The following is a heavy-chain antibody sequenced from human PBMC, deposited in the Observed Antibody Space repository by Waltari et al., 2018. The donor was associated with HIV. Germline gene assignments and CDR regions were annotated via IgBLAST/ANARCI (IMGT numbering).Heavy chain of an antibody. CDR3: AKGASGWSPGY. D-gene: IGHD6-19*01. V-gene: IGHV3-30*18. J-gene: IGHJ4*02. CDR1: RFTFSSYA. Sequence: QVKLVESGGGVVQPGRSLRLSCAASRFTFSSYAMHWVRQAPGKGLEWVAVISYYGDNKYYADSVKGRFTISRDNSKNTLYLQMNSLRAEDTAVYYCAKGASGWSPGYWGQGTLVTVSS. CDR2: ISYYGDNK.